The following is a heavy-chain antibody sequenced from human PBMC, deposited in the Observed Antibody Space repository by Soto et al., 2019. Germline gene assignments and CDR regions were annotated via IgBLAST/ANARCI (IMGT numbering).Heavy chain of an antibody. V-gene: IGHV3-23*01. CDR2: ISGSGGST. J-gene: IGHJ4*02. D-gene: IGHD3-3*01. CDR3: AKAPLTYDFTYYFDN. Sequence: EVHLLESGGGLVQPGGSLRLTCAASGFTFSSYAMSWVRQAPGKGLEWVSAISGSGGSTYYADSVKGRFTISRDNSKDTLDLQMNSLRAEDTAVYPCAKAPLTYDFTYYFDNWGQGTLVTVSS. CDR1: GFTFSSYA.